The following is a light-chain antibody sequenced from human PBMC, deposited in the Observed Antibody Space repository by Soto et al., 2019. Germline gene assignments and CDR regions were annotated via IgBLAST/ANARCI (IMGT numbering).Light chain of an antibody. Sequence: QSALTQPASVSGSPGQSITISCTGPSSDVGAYNYVSWYQHNAGKTPNLMIYEVRKRPSGVSNRFSGSKSGNTASLTISGLQPEDEADYYCTSYTSRSALYVFGTGTKVTVL. V-gene: IGLV2-14*01. J-gene: IGLJ1*01. CDR3: TSYTSRSALYV. CDR1: SSDVGAYNY. CDR2: EVR.